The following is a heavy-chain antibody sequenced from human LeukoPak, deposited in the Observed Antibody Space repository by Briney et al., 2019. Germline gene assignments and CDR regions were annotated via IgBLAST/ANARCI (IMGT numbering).Heavy chain of an antibody. Sequence: ASVKVSCKASGYTLTSYGISWVRQAPGQGLEWMGWISAYNGNTNYAQKLQGRVTMTTDTSTSTAYMELRSLRSDDTAVYYCAREAVVGGYCSSTSCYRYNWFDPWGQGTLVTVSS. V-gene: IGHV1-18*01. CDR1: GYTLTSYG. D-gene: IGHD2-2*01. CDR3: AREAVVGGYCSSTSCYRYNWFDP. J-gene: IGHJ5*02. CDR2: ISAYNGNT.